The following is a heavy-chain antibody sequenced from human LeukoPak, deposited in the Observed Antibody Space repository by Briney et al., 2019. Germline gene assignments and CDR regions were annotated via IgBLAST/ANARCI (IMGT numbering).Heavy chain of an antibody. V-gene: IGHV3-30*02. CDR3: AKPGIAAAGTHY. CDR1: GFTFSSYG. J-gene: IGHJ4*02. D-gene: IGHD6-13*01. Sequence: GGSLRLSCAASGFTFSSYGMHWVRQAPGKGLEWVAFIRYDGSNKYYADSVKGRFTISRDNSKNTLYLQMNSLRAEDTAVYYCAKPGIAAAGTHYWGQGTLVTVSS. CDR2: IRYDGSNK.